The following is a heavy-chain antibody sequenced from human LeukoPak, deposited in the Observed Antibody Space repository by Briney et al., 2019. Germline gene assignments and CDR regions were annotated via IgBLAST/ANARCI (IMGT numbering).Heavy chain of an antibody. CDR2: INHSGST. J-gene: IGHJ4*02. V-gene: IGHV4-34*01. CDR3: ARGPPYIVVVTAIGFFDY. D-gene: IGHD2-21*02. Sequence: GSLRLSCAASGFTFSSYWMNWIRQPPGKGLEWIGEINHSGSTNYNPSLKSRVTISVDTSKNQFSLKLISVTAADTAVYYCARGPPYIVVVTAIGFFDYWGQGTLVTVSS. CDR1: GFTFSSYW.